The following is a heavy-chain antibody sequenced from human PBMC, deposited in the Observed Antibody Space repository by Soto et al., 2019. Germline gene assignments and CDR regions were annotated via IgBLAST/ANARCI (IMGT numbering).Heavy chain of an antibody. CDR2: MNPNSGNT. Sequence: ASVKVSCKASGYTFTSYDINWVRQATGQGLEWMGWMNPNSGNTAYAQKFQGRVTMTRNTSISTAYMELSSLRSEDTAVYYCAREKVSSGYPDWDQGTLVTVSS. J-gene: IGHJ4*02. V-gene: IGHV1-8*01. CDR1: GYTFTSYD. CDR3: AREKVSSGYPD. D-gene: IGHD3-22*01.